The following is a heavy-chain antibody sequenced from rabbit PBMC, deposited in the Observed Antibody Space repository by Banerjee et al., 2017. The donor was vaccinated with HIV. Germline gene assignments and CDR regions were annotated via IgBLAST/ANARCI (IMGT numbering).Heavy chain of an antibody. CDR3: ARDRTDNSYAHYFRL. Sequence: QEQLVESGGGLVKPGGTLTLTCKASGIDFSSDYYMCWVHQAPGKGLEWIACINTSSGNTVYASWAKGRFTITKTSSTTVTLQMTSLTAADTATYFCARDRTDNSYAHYFRLWGQGTLVTVS. J-gene: IGHJ4*01. V-gene: IGHV1S45*01. CDR2: INTSSGNT. D-gene: IGHD6-1*01. CDR1: GIDFSSDYY.